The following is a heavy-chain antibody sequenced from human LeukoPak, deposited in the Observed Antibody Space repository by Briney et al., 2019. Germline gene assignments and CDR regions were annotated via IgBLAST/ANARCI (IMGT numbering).Heavy chain of an antibody. CDR1: GSTVNSNY. CDR3: YYASGSYA. J-gene: IGHJ5*02. V-gene: IGHV3-66*01. D-gene: IGHD3-10*01. CDR2: IYTGGST. Sequence: PGGSLRLSCEVSGSTVNSNYMSWVRQVPGKGLEWVSIIYTGGSTYYADSVKGRFIISRDSSKNTVYLRMNSLRVDDTAIYYCYYASGSYAWGQGTLVTVSS.